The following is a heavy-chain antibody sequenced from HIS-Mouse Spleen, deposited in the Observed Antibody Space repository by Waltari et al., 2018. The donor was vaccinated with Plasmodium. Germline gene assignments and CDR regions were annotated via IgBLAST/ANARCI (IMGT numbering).Heavy chain of an antibody. CDR1: GYTFTGYY. CDR3: ARDFSDGDILTGYSAFDY. Sequence: QVQLVQSGAEVKKPGASVKVSCKASGYTFTGYYMHLVRQAPGPGLEWMGWINPNRGGTNYAQKFQGRVTMTRDTSISTAYMELSRLRSDDTAVYDCARDFSDGDILTGYSAFDYWGQGTLVTVSS. D-gene: IGHD3-9*01. CDR2: INPNRGGT. V-gene: IGHV1-2*02. J-gene: IGHJ4*02.